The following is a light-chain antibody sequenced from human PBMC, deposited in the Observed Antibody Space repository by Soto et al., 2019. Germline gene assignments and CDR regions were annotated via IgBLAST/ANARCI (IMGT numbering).Light chain of an antibody. CDR3: HQYYNWPXVT. Sequence: EIVMTQSPATVSVSPGERATLSCRASQNINSDLAWYQQKPGQAPRLLIYGASTRATGIPARFSGSGSGTEFTLTISGLQSEDFAVYYCHQYYNWPXVTFGGGTKV. J-gene: IGKJ4*01. CDR2: GAS. CDR1: QNINSD. V-gene: IGKV3-15*01.